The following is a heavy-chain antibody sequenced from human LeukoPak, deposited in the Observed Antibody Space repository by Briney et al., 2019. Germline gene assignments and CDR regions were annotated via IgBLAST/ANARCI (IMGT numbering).Heavy chain of an antibody. CDR2: INPNTGNP. CDR1: GYTFTSYA. D-gene: IGHD3-16*02. J-gene: IGHJ5*02. Sequence: GASVKVSCKASGYTFTSYAMNWVRQAPGQGLEWMGWINPNTGNPTYAQGFTGRFVFSLDTSVSTTYLQISSLKAEDTAVYYCARSYQRLGGLSFPDQWGQGTLVSVSS. CDR3: ARSYQRLGGLSFPDQ. V-gene: IGHV7-4-1*02.